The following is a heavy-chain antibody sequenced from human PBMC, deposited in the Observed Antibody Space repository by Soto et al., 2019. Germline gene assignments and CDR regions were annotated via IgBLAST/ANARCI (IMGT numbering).Heavy chain of an antibody. CDR2: MSGGVST. CDR1: GFTFNNHA. J-gene: IGHJ4*02. CDR3: ARDYNGNRNFXY. D-gene: IGHD1-20*01. Sequence: GGSLRLSCAASGFTFNNHAMTWVRQAPGKGLEWVSAMSGGVSTYYADSVKGRFTISRDNSKNALYLQMNNVRLGDTAVYYCARDYNGNRNFXYWGQGTLVTVSS. V-gene: IGHV3-23*01.